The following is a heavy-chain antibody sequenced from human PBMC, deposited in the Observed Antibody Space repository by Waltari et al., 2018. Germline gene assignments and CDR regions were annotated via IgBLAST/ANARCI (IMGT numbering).Heavy chain of an antibody. CDR2: SNSDGSST. CDR1: VFTFRRYW. J-gene: IGHJ4*02. Sequence: EVQLVESGGGLVQPGGSLRLSCSASVFTFRRYWMHWVRQAPGKGLVWVPRSNSDGSSTSYADSVKGRFTIYRDNAKNTLYLQMNSLRAEDTAVYYCAAYFRGKEIDYWGQGTLVTVSS. D-gene: IGHD3-10*02. CDR3: AAYFRGKEIDY. V-gene: IGHV3-74*01.